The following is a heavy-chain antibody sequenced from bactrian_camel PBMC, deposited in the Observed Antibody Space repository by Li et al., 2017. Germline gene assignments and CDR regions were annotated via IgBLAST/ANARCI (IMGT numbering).Heavy chain of an antibody. CDR3: VRAYGPMIDFGY. Sequence: QLVESGGGWAQPGGSLRLSCQASGFTSMFYWMYWVRQAPGKGLEWVASISGRGIGTTYYAASVRGRFTISRDYIKNTAYLQVNSLEVDDAAEYYCVRAYGPMIDFGYWGQGTQVTVS. V-gene: IGHV3S25*01. CDR1: GFTSMFYW. D-gene: IGHD3*01. CDR2: ISGRGIGTT. J-gene: IGHJ6*01.